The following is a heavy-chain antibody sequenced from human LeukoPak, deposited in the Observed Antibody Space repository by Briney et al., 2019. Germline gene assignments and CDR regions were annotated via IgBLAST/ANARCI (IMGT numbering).Heavy chain of an antibody. J-gene: IGHJ4*02. CDR2: IYPGDSDT. V-gene: IGHV5-51*01. D-gene: IGHD3-22*01. CDR3: ARRVNSGYYFDY. Sequence: GESLKISCKCSGYSFSTYWIGWVRQMARKGLELMGIIYPGDSDTTYSPSVKGQVTISVDKSISTAYLQWSTLKASDTAMYYCARRVNSGYYFDYWAQGTLVTVSS. CDR1: GYSFSTYW.